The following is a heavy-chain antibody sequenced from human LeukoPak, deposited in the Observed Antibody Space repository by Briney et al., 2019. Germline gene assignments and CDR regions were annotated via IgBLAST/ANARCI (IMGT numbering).Heavy chain of an antibody. CDR2: INSDGSWT. V-gene: IGHV3-74*01. J-gene: IGHJ4*02. Sequence: PGGSLKLSCAASGNYWMHWVRQAPGKGLVWVSHINSDGSWTSYADSVKGRFTIPKDNAKNTVYLQMNSLRAEDTAVCYCVSFYETYWGRGTLVTVSS. CDR1: GNYW. D-gene: IGHD2/OR15-2a*01. CDR3: VSFYETY.